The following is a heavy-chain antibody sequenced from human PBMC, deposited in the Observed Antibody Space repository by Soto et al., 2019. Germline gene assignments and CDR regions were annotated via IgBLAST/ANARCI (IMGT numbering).Heavy chain of an antibody. CDR2: ISGSGGST. V-gene: IGHV3-23*01. CDR1: GFTFSSYA. D-gene: IGHD2-2*01. J-gene: IGHJ4*02. CDR3: AKNGNIVVVPAAPDY. Sequence: PGGSLRLSCAASGFTFSSYAMSWVRQAPGKGLEWVSAISGSGGSTYYADSVKSRFTISRDNSKNTLYLQMNSLRAEDTAVYYCAKNGNIVVVPAAPDYWGQGTLVTVSS.